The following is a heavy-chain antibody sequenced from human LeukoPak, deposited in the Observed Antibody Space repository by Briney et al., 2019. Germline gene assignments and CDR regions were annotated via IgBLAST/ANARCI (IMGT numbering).Heavy chain of an antibody. CDR3: ARVYQKIAAAGTIGRLRLQEFDY. CDR1: GYTFTSYG. Sequence: ASVKVSCKASGYTFTSYGISWVRQAPGQGLEWMGWISAYNANTNYAQKLQGRVTMTTDTSTSTAYMELRSLRSDDTAVYYCARVYQKIAAAGTIGRLRLQEFDYWGQGTLVTVSS. CDR2: ISAYNANT. V-gene: IGHV1-18*01. D-gene: IGHD6-13*01. J-gene: IGHJ4*02.